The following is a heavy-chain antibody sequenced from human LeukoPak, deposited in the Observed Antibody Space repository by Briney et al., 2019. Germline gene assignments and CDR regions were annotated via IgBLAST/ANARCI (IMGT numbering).Heavy chain of an antibody. D-gene: IGHD6-19*01. J-gene: IGHJ6*02. CDR2: IGTTGDT. CDR3: ARSTIAVAYGMDV. Sequence: GGSLRLSCAASGLTFSGYDMFWGRQATGKGLEWVSGIGTTGDTYYAGSVKGRFTISRENARNSLYLQMNSLIAGDTAVYYCARSTIAVAYGMDVWGQRTPVTVSS. CDR1: GLTFSGYD. V-gene: IGHV3-13*04.